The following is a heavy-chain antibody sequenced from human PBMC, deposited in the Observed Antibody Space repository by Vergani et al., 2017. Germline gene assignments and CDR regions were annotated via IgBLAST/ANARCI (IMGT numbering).Heavy chain of an antibody. V-gene: IGHV3-74*01. CDR2: VNPEGTNT. J-gene: IGHJ4*02. Sequence: EVQLVESGGGLVQPGGSLRLSCAASGFTFSRHWMHLVRQAPGKGLVWVSRVNPEGTNTPYADSVKGRFTITRDNAKNMMYLQLNSLRDEDTAVYYCARDPRGRLRGLDFWGQGTLVTVSS. CDR3: ARDPRGRLRGLDF. D-gene: IGHD3-10*01. CDR1: GFTFSRHW.